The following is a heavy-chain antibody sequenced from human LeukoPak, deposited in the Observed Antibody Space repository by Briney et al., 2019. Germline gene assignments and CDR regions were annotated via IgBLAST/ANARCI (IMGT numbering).Heavy chain of an antibody. J-gene: IGHJ4*02. D-gene: IGHD3-3*01. CDR3: ASFWSGYYARDEGYDY. V-gene: IGHV3-48*03. CDR1: GFTFSNYE. Sequence: GSLRLSCAASGFTFSNYEMNWVRQAPGKGLEWVSYISGSGSTAYYADSVRGRFTISRDNAKNSLSLQMNSLRAEDTAVYYCASFWSGYYARDEGYDYWGQGTLVTVSS. CDR2: ISGSGSTA.